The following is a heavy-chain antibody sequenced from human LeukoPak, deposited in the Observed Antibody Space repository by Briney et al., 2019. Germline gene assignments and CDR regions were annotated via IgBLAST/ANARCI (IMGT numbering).Heavy chain of an antibody. Sequence: ASVKVSCKASGYTFTGYYMHWVRQAPGQGLEWMGWINPNSGGTNYAQKFQGRVTMTRDTSISTAYMELSSLRSEDTAVYYCARDPYDFWSGYYFDYWGQGTLVTVSS. J-gene: IGHJ4*02. CDR1: GYTFTGYY. D-gene: IGHD3-3*01. CDR2: INPNSGGT. CDR3: ARDPYDFWSGYYFDY. V-gene: IGHV1-2*02.